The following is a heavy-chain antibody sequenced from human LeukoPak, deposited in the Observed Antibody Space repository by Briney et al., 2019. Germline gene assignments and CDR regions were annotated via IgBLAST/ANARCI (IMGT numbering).Heavy chain of an antibody. CDR3: ASKATVTTSNLDYYYYYMDV. V-gene: IGHV3-66*01. Sequence: TGGSLRLSCAASGFTVSSNYMSWVRQAPGKGLEWVSVIYSGGGTYYADSVKGRFTISRDNSKNTLYLQMNSLRAEDTAVYYCASKATVTTSNLDYYYYYMDVWGKGTTVTISS. CDR1: GFTVSSNY. J-gene: IGHJ6*03. CDR2: IYSGGGT. D-gene: IGHD4-17*01.